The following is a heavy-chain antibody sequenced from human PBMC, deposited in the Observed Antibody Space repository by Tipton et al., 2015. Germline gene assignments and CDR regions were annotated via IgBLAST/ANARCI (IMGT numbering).Heavy chain of an antibody. V-gene: IGHV4-61*01. J-gene: IGHJ1*01. CDR2: VFVRGST. CDR3: ARGQDETTSGEYFTH. CDR1: GASVSSGFYY. D-gene: IGHD4-17*01. Sequence: TLSLTCSVSGASVSSGFYYWTWIRQPPGKGLEWIGYVFVRGSTNFNPALRSRVTISVDTSNNQFSLELMSMTAADTGVYYCARGQDETTSGEYFTHWGQGTLVTVSS.